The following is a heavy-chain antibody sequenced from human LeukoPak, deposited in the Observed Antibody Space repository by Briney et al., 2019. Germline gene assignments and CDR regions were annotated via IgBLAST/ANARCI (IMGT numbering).Heavy chain of an antibody. CDR2: ISYDGSNK. D-gene: IGHD6-13*01. Sequence: GGSLRLSCAASGFTFSSYNMNWVRQAPGKGLEWVAVISYDGSNKYYADSVKGRFTISRDNSKNTLYLQMNSLRAEDTAVYYCAKQAAGKRGWFDPWGQGTLVTVSS. CDR1: GFTFSSYN. V-gene: IGHV3-30*18. CDR3: AKQAAGKRGWFDP. J-gene: IGHJ5*02.